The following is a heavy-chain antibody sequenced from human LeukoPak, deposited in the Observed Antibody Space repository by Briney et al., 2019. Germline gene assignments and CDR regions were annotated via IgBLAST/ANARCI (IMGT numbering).Heavy chain of an antibody. CDR1: GYTFTGYY. CDR3: ATLGSGYSYGTDY. CDR2: INPNSGGT. J-gene: IGHJ4*02. D-gene: IGHD5-18*01. V-gene: IGHV1-2*02. Sequence: ASVKVSCNASGYTFTGYYMHWVRQAPGQGLEWMGWINPNSGGTNYAQKFQGRVTMTRDTSISTAYMELSRLRSDDTAVYYCATLGSGYSYGTDYWGQGTLVTVSS.